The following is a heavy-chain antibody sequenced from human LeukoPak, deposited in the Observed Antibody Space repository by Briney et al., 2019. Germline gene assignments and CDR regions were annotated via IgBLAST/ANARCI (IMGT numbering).Heavy chain of an antibody. J-gene: IGHJ3*02. CDR2: ISSSSSYI. Sequence: PGGSLRLSCAASGFTFSSYSMNWVRQAPGKGLEWVSSISSSSSYIYYADSVKGRFTISRDNAKNSLYLQMNSLRAEDTAVYYCARSVTFGGVIPDAFDIWGQGTMVTASS. D-gene: IGHD3-16*02. CDR3: ARSVTFGGVIPDAFDI. V-gene: IGHV3-21*01. CDR1: GFTFSSYS.